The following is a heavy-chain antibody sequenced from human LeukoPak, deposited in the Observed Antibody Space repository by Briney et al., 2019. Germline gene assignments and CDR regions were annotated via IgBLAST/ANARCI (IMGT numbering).Heavy chain of an antibody. CDR3: ARDLTLLRYFDWLLEALDY. Sequence: PGGSLKLSCAASGFTFSSYNMNWVRQAPGKGLQWVSYISSSSGTIYYADSVKGRFTISRDNAKNSLYLQMNSLRAEDTPVYYCARDLTLLRYFDWLLEALDYWGQGTLVTVSS. D-gene: IGHD3-9*01. J-gene: IGHJ4*02. CDR2: ISSSSGTI. V-gene: IGHV3-48*01. CDR1: GFTFSSYN.